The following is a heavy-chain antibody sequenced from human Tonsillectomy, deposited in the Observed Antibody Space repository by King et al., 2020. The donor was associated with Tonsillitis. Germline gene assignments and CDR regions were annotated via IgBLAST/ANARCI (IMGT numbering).Heavy chain of an antibody. V-gene: IGHV3-30*04. CDR1: GFTFSSYA. J-gene: IGHJ4*02. Sequence: QLVESGGGVVQPGRSLRLSCAASGFTFSSYAMHWVRQAPGKGLEWVAVISYDGSNKYYADSVKGRFTISRDNSKNTLYLQMNSLRAEDTAVYYCARGVGYCTNGVCYTGTRSDYWGQGTLVTVSS. CDR3: ARGVGYCTNGVCYTGTRSDY. CDR2: ISYDGSNK. D-gene: IGHD2-8*01.